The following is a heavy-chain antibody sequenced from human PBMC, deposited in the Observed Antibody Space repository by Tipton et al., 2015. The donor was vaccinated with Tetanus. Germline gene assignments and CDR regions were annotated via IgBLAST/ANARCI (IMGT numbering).Heavy chain of an antibody. CDR2: VFYSGST. CDR3: AGDGSGFGGSYDY. J-gene: IGHJ4*02. D-gene: IGHD1-26*01. Sequence: TLSLTCTLSGGSISSYYWSWVRQPPGKGLEWLGYVFYSGSTDLNPSLKSRVTISVDTSNNLFSLKLTSVTTADTAVYYCAGDGSGFGGSYDYWGQGTLVTVSS. V-gene: IGHV4-59*01. CDR1: GGSISSYY.